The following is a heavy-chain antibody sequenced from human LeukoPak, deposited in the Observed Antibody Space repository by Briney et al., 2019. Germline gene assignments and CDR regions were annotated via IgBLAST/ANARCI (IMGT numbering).Heavy chain of an antibody. V-gene: IGHV3-21*01. CDR1: GFTLSRYA. J-gene: IGHJ4*02. D-gene: IGHD2-2*01. Sequence: GGSLRLSCAASGFTLSRYAMDWVRQAPGKGLEWVSSISSRSTYMYCADSVKGRFSISRDNAKNSLYLQMNSLRAEDTAVYYCARVGRYCSSTSCYQGYFDYWGQGTLVTVSS. CDR3: ARVGRYCSSTSCYQGYFDY. CDR2: ISSRSTYM.